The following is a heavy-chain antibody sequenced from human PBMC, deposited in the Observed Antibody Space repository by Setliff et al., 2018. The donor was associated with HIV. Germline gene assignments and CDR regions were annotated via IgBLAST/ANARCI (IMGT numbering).Heavy chain of an antibody. V-gene: IGHV1-2*06. CDR2: IEPSSGGT. J-gene: IGHJ3*01. CDR1: GYTFTAYY. CDR3: ARQDHSSVNTGSLYAFDV. Sequence: ASVKVSCKASGYTFTAYYIHWVRQAPGHELQLMGRIEPSSGGTNYIQKFQGRVTITRDTSIYTAYMELTGLTSDDTAVYYCARQDHSSVNTGSLYAFDVWGQGTMVTVS. D-gene: IGHD2-8*02.